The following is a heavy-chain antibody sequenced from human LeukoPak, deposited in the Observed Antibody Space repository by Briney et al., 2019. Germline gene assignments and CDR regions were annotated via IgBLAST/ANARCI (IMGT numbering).Heavy chain of an antibody. J-gene: IGHJ5*02. V-gene: IGHV4-34*01. CDR2: INHRGST. D-gene: IGHD3-9*01. CDR3: VLRYFDWFDP. CDR1: GGSFSGYY. Sequence: SGTLSLTCAVYGGSFSGYYWGGIRPPPGKGLEGIGEINHRGSTNYNPSLKSRVTISVDTSKNQFSLKLSSVTAADTAVYYAVLRYFDWFDPWGQGTLVTVSS.